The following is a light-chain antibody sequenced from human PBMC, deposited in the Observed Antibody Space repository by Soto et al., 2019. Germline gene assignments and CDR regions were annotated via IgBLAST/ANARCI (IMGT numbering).Light chain of an antibody. CDR1: QTISSW. CDR2: KAS. Sequence: DIQMTQSPSTLSGSVGDRVTITCRASQTISSWLAWYQQKPGKAPKLLIYKASTLKSGVPSRFSGSGSGTEFTLTISSLQPDDVATYYCQQYNSYSPTFGQGTKVDIK. V-gene: IGKV1-5*03. J-gene: IGKJ1*01. CDR3: QQYNSYSPT.